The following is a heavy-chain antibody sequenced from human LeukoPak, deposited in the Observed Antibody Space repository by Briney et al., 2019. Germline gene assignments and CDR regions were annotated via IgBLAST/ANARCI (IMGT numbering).Heavy chain of an antibody. CDR1: GFLLTSYS. D-gene: IGHD3-22*01. V-gene: IGHV3-66*01. J-gene: IGHJ4*02. Sequence: GGSLRLSCEVSGFLLTSYSMNWVRQAPGKGLEWVSMIYFGGGTYYANSVKGRFTISRDNSKNTLYLQMNSLRAEDTAVYYCVRDRGAYYYDTGYWGQGILVTVSS. CDR3: VRDRGAYYYDTGY. CDR2: IYFGGGT.